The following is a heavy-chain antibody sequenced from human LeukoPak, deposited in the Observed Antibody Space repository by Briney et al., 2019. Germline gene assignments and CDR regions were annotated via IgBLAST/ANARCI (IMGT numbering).Heavy chain of an antibody. D-gene: IGHD3-3*01. V-gene: IGHV3-33*01. Sequence: PGGSLRLSCAASGFTFSHYGMHWVRLAPGKGLEWVSAIWYDGSKAYSADSVKGRFTISRDNSRNTLYLQLNSLRAEDTAVYYCARESRIWSGIWNFDYWGQGTLVIVSS. CDR1: GFTFSHYG. CDR2: IWYDGSKA. J-gene: IGHJ4*02. CDR3: ARESRIWSGIWNFDY.